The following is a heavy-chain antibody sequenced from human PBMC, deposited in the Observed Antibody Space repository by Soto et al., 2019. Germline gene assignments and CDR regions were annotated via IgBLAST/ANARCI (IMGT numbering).Heavy chain of an antibody. J-gene: IGHJ4*02. CDR3: ARHFSVDYFDY. Sequence: SETLSLTCTVSGGSISSYYWSWIRQPPGKGLEWIGYIYYSGSTYYNPSLKSRVTISVDRSKNRFSLKLNSVTAAVTAVYYCARHFSVDYFDYWGQGALVTVSS. CDR2: IYYSGST. V-gene: IGHV4-59*08. CDR1: GGSISSYY.